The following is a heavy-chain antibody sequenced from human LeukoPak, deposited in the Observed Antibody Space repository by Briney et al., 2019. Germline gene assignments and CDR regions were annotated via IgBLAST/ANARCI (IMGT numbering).Heavy chain of an antibody. CDR3: VRRGQQQPHFYYYYMDV. Sequence: SETLSLTCAVYGGSFSGYYWSWIRQPPGKGLEWIGEINHSGSTNYNPSLKSRVTISVDTSKNQFSLNLSSVTAADTAVYYCVRRGQQQPHFYYYYMDVWGKGTTVTISS. V-gene: IGHV4-34*01. CDR1: GGSFSGYY. J-gene: IGHJ6*03. CDR2: INHSGST. D-gene: IGHD6-13*01.